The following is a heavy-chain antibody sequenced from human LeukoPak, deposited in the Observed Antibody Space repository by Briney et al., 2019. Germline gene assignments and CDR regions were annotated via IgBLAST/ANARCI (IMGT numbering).Heavy chain of an antibody. D-gene: IGHD2-2*01. CDR1: GFTFSDYY. CDR3: AKDRYCSSTRCYGDFDY. Sequence: GSLRLSCAASGFTFSDYYMSWIRQAPGKGLEWVSYISSSGSTIYYADSVKGRFTISRDNSKNTLYLQMNSLRAEDTAVYYCAKDRYCSSTRCYGDFDYWGQGTLVTVSS. J-gene: IGHJ4*02. V-gene: IGHV3-11*01. CDR2: ISSSGSTI.